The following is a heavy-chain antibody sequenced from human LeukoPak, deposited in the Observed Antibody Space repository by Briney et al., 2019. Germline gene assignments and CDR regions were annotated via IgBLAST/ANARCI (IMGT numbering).Heavy chain of an antibody. CDR1: GYTFTGYY. CDR2: INPNSGGT. V-gene: IGHV1-2*02. D-gene: IGHD3-3*01. J-gene: IGHJ4*02. CDR3: ARTEPGDFWSGYPQFGY. Sequence: ASVKVSCKASGYTFTGYYMHWVRQAPGQGLEWMGWINPNSGGTNYAQKFQGRVTMTRDTSISTAYMELSRLRSDDTAVYYCARTEPGDFWSGYPQFGYWGQGTLVTVSS.